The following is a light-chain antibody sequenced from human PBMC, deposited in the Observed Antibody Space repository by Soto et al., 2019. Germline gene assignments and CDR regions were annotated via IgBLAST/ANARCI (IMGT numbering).Light chain of an antibody. J-gene: IGLJ2*01. CDR1: SSDVGGYNY. Sequence: QSVLTQPASVSGSPGQSITISCTGTSSDVGGYNYVSWYQQHPGKAPKLTIYEVSNRPSGVSNRFSGSKSGNTASLTISGLQAEDEADYYCSSYTSSSTLNVVFGGGTK. CDR3: SSYTSSSTLNVV. CDR2: EVS. V-gene: IGLV2-14*01.